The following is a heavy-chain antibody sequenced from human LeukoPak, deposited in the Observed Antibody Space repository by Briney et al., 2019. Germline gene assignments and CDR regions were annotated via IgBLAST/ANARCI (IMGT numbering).Heavy chain of an antibody. CDR2: IWYDGSNK. CDR3: ARDPYPKDSGYGLGY. J-gene: IGHJ4*02. Sequence: GGSLRLSCAASGFTFSSYGMHWVRQAPGKGLEWVAVIWYDGSNKYYADSVKGRFTISRDNSKNTLYLQMNSLRAEDTAVYYCARDPYPKDSGYGLGYWGQGTLVTVSS. D-gene: IGHD5-12*01. CDR1: GFTFSSYG. V-gene: IGHV3-33*01.